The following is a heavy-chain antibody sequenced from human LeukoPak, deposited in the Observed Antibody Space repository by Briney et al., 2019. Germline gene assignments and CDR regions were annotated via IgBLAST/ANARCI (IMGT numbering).Heavy chain of an antibody. CDR2: IYYSGST. CDR1: GGSISSYY. Sequence: SETLSLTCTVSGGSISSYYWSWIRQPPGKGLEWIGYIYYSGSTNYNPSLKSRVTISVDTSKNQFSLKPSSVTAADTAVYYCARDRRGTHDYWGQGTLVTVSS. V-gene: IGHV4-59*01. D-gene: IGHD1-1*01. CDR3: ARDRRGTHDY. J-gene: IGHJ4*02.